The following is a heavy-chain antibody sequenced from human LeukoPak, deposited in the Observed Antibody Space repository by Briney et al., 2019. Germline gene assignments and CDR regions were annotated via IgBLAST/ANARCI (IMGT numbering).Heavy chain of an antibody. J-gene: IGHJ4*02. CDR1: GFTFSRYW. V-gene: IGHV3-7*01. CDR3: VRDCSSGSCSLFDY. D-gene: IGHD2-15*01. Sequence: GRSLRLSCAASGFTFSRYWMSWVRQAPGKGLEWVANIKQDGSEKYYVDSVEGRFTISRDNAKNSLYLQMDSLRAEDTAVYYCVRDCSSGSCSLFDYWGQGTLVTVSS. CDR2: IKQDGSEK.